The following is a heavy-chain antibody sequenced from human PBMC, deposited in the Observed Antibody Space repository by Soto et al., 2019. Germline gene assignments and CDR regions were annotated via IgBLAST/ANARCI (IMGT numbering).Heavy chain of an antibody. V-gene: IGHV1-69*01. CDR3: AGGGELLTQGGTGAYFDY. J-gene: IGHJ4*02. D-gene: IGHD1-26*01. CDR1: GGTFSSYA. Sequence: QVQLVQSGAEVKKPGSSVKVSCKASGGTFSSYAISWVRQAPGQGLEWMGGIIPIFGTANYAQKFQGRVTITADQSTGRAYRELSSLRSEDTAVYYCAGGGELLTQGGTGAYFDYWGQGTLVTVSS. CDR2: IIPIFGTA.